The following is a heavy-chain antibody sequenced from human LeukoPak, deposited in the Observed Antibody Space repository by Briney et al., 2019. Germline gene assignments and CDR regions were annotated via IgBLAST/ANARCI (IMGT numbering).Heavy chain of an antibody. CDR3: ARAEVPAAIKSGAFDI. CDR2: IGIDSGNT. CDR1: GFPFIEYS. D-gene: IGHD2-2*01. Sequence: GGSLRLSCTASGFPFIEYSMNWVRQAPGKGLEWISYIGIDSGNTKYADSVRGRFTISADKGKNSLYLQMNSLRAEDTAVYYCARAEVPAAIKSGAFDIWGQGIMVTVSS. J-gene: IGHJ3*02. V-gene: IGHV3-48*01.